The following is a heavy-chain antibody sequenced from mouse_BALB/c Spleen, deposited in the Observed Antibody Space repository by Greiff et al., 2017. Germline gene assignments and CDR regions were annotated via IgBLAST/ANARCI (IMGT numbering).Heavy chain of an antibody. Sequence: DVQLVESGPGLVKPSQSLSLTCSVTGYSITSGYYWNWIRQFPGNKLEWMGYISYDGSNNYNPSLKNRISITRDTSKNQFFLKLNSVTTEDTATYYCARDRRAMITTAYWGQGTLVTVSA. D-gene: IGHD2-4*01. CDR1: GYSITSGYY. J-gene: IGHJ3*01. V-gene: IGHV3-6*02. CDR2: ISYDGSN. CDR3: ARDRRAMITTAY.